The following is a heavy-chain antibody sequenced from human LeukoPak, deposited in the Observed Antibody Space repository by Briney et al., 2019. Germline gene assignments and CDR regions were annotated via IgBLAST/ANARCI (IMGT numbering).Heavy chain of an antibody. CDR2: LKPDSGDT. J-gene: IGHJ4*02. CDR1: GYTFTGYY. CDR3: ARRQSGYSGGPYTSHLDY. D-gene: IGHD6-19*01. Sequence: VASVKVSCTASGYTFTGYYIHWVRQAPGQGLEWMGWLKPDSGDTKYVEKFQGRVTMTRDTSITTVYMELSGLKSDYTAVYYCARRQSGYSGGPYTSHLDYWGQGTLVTVSS. V-gene: IGHV1-2*02.